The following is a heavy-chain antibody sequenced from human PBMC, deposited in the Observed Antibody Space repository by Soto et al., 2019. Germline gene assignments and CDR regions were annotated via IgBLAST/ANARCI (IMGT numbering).Heavy chain of an antibody. D-gene: IGHD6-19*01. CDR1: GFTFSSYA. Sequence: LRLSCAASGFTFSSYAMSWVRQAPGKGLEWVSAISGSGGSTYYADSVKGRFTISRDNSKNTLYLQMNSLRAQDTAVYYCAKELDGSGWSDYWGQGTLVTVSS. V-gene: IGHV3-23*01. CDR3: AKELDGSGWSDY. J-gene: IGHJ4*02. CDR2: ISGSGGST.